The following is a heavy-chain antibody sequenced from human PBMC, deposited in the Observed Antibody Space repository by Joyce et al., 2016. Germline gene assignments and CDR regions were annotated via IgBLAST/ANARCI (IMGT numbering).Heavy chain of an antibody. D-gene: IGHD6-6*01. CDR3: ARQQVVGSHPTPGY. V-gene: IGHV5-10-1*03. CDR1: GFYFSSFW. CDR2: IDPSDSFT. J-gene: IGHJ4*02. Sequence: EVQLVQSGAEVKKLGESLTISCKGSGFYFSSFWISWVRQMPGKGLEWMGMIDPSDSFTKYSPSFQGLVSISVDKSSSTAYLQWSSLKSSDTAVYYCARQQVVGSHPTPGYWGQGTLVAVSS.